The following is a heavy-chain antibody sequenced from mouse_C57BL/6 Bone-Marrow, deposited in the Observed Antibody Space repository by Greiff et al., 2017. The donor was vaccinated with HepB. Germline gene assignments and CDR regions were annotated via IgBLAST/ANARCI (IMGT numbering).Heavy chain of an antibody. Sequence: VQLVESGPELVKPGASVKISCKASGYAFSSSWMNWVKQRPGKGLEWIGRIYPGDGDTNYNGKFKGKATLTADKSSSTAYMQLSSLTSEDSAVYFCARMDDKTWFAYWGQGTLVTVSA. D-gene: IGHD2-12*01. J-gene: IGHJ3*01. CDR1: GYAFSSSW. CDR3: ARMDDKTWFAY. V-gene: IGHV1-82*01. CDR2: IYPGDGDT.